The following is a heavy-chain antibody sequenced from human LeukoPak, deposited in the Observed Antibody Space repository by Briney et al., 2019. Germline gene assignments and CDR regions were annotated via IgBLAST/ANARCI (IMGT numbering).Heavy chain of an antibody. J-gene: IGHJ3*02. CDR2: IYYSGST. CDR3: ARDFGTYYDFWSGYFPDAFDI. CDR1: GGSVSSGTYY. Sequence: SETLSLTCTVSGGSVSSGTYYWSWIRQPPGKGLEWIGYIYYSGSTNYNPSLKSRVTISVDTSKNQFSLKLSSVTAADTAVYYCARDFGTYYDFWSGYFPDAFDIWGQGTMVTVSS. D-gene: IGHD3-3*01. V-gene: IGHV4-61*01.